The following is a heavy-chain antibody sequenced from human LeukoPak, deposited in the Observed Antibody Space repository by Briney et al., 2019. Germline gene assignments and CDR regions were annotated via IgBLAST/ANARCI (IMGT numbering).Heavy chain of an antibody. Sequence: GGSLRLSCAASGFTFSSYSMNWVRQAPGKGLEWVSSISSSSSYIYYADSVKGRFTISRDNAKNSLYLQMNSLRAEDTAVYYCARRSELRYFDWLLEDYWGQGTLVTVSS. CDR1: GFTFSSYS. J-gene: IGHJ4*02. CDR2: ISSSSSYI. CDR3: ARRSELRYFDWLLEDY. D-gene: IGHD3-9*01. V-gene: IGHV3-21*01.